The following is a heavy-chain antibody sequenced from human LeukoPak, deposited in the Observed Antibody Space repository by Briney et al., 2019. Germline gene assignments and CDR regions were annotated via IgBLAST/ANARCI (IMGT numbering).Heavy chain of an antibody. D-gene: IGHD3-10*01. CDR2: IYHSGST. CDR1: GYSISSGYY. CDR3: ARGDITMVRGVRDNWFDP. J-gene: IGHJ5*02. V-gene: IGHV4-38-2*02. Sequence: SETLSLTCTVSGYSISSGYYWGWIRQPPGQGLEWIGSIYHSGSTYYNPSLKSRVTISVDTSKNQFSLNLSSVTAADTAVYYCARGDITMVRGVRDNWFDPWGQGTLVTVSS.